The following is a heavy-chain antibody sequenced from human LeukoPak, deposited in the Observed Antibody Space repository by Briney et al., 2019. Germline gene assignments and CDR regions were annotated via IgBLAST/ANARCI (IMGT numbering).Heavy chain of an antibody. J-gene: IGHJ4*02. CDR3: ARAPAGDYFDY. D-gene: IGHD2-2*01. CDR1: GGSISSYY. CDR2: IYYSEST. Sequence: SETLSLTCTVSGGSISSYYWNWIRQPPGKGLEWIGYIYYSESTNYNPSLKSRVTISVDTSKNQFSLKLSSVTAADTAVYFCARAPAGDYFDYWGQGTLVTDSS. V-gene: IGHV4-59*01.